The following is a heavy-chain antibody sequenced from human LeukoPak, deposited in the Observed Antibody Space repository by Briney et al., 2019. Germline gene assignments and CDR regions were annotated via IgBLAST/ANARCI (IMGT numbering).Heavy chain of an antibody. CDR1: GFTFSSYS. Sequence: PGGSLRLSCAASGFTFSSYSMNWVRQAPGKGLEWVSSISASGGSTNSADSVRGRFTISRDNSKNTVYLQMTSLRAEDTAIYYCAKVSGNWYFDFWGRGTLVTVSS. CDR2: ISASGGST. V-gene: IGHV3-23*01. D-gene: IGHD3-10*01. CDR3: AKVSGNWYFDF. J-gene: IGHJ2*01.